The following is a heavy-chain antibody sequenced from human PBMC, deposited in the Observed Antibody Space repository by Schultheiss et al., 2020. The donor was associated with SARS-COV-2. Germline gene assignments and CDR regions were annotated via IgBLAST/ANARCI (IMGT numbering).Heavy chain of an antibody. CDR1: GGSFSGYY. V-gene: IGHV3-11*01. J-gene: IGHJ4*02. CDR2: ISGSGGST. CDR3: ARASPYFDY. Sequence: LSLTCAVYGGSFSGYYWSWVRQAPGKGLEWVSAISGSGGSTYYADSVKGRFRFTISRDNAKNSLYLQMNSLRAEDTAVYYCARASPYFDYWGQGALVTVSS.